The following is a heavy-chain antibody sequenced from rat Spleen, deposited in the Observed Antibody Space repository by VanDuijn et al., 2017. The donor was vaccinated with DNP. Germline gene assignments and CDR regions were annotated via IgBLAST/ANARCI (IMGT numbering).Heavy chain of an antibody. CDR2: INYDGGST. D-gene: IGHD1-4*01. J-gene: IGHJ3*01. CDR3: TKTGGNWVAH. CDR1: GFTFSDYD. Sequence: EVQLVESGGGLVQPGRSLKLSCATSGFTFSDYDMAWVRQAPKKGLEWVVTINYDGGSTYYRDSVKGRFPSSRDNAKTSLSLQMDSLRSEDTATYYCTKTGGNWVAHWGQGTLVTVSS. V-gene: IGHV5-20*01.